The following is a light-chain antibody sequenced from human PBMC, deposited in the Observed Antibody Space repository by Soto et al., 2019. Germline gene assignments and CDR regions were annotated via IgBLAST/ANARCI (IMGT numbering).Light chain of an antibody. CDR1: NSDIGLFSL. CDR2: EVS. CDR3: CSYAGSRTWV. J-gene: IGLJ3*02. Sequence: QSAPIQPASVSGSPGQSITISCTGTNSDIGLFSLVSWYQQYPDKAPKLILYEVSKWPSGIPHRFSGSKSGNTASLTISGLQAEDEADYYCCSYAGSRTWVFGGGTKL. V-gene: IGLV2-23*02.